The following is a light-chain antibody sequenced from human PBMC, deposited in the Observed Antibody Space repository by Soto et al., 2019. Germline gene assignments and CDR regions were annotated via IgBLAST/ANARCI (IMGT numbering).Light chain of an antibody. J-gene: IGKJ4*01. CDR1: ESVSSSY. V-gene: IGKV3-20*01. Sequence: EIVLTPSPGTLSLSPGERATLSCRASESVSSSYLAWYQHKPGQAPRLLIYGASNRATGIPDRFSGGGSGTDFTLTISRLEPEDFAVYYCQQFSSYPLTFGGGTKVDIK. CDR2: GAS. CDR3: QQFSSYPLT.